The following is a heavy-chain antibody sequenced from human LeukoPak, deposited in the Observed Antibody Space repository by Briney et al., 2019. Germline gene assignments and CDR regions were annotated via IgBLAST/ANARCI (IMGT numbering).Heavy chain of an antibody. CDR3: AREWDSGSYHPSNFDY. Sequence: ASVKVSCKASGYTFTSYGISWVRQAPGQGLEWMGRIIPILGIANYAQKFQGRVTITADKSTSTAYMELSSLRSEDTAVYYCAREWDSGSYHPSNFDYWGQGTLVTVSS. J-gene: IGHJ4*02. V-gene: IGHV1-69*04. CDR1: GYTFTSYG. CDR2: IIPILGIA. D-gene: IGHD1-26*01.